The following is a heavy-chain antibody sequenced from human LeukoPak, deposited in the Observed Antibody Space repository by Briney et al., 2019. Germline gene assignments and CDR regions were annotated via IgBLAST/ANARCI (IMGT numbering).Heavy chain of an antibody. CDR1: GYTFTGYY. V-gene: IGHV1-2*02. CDR3: ARYFPVSSGWWGSGMDY. CDR2: INPNSGGT. D-gene: IGHD6-19*01. J-gene: IGHJ4*02. Sequence: ASVKVSCKASGYTFTGYYMHWVRQAPGQGLEWMGWINPNSGGTNYAQKFQGRVTMTRDTSISTAYMELSRLRSDDTAGYYCARYFPVSSGWWGSGMDYWGQGTLVTVSS.